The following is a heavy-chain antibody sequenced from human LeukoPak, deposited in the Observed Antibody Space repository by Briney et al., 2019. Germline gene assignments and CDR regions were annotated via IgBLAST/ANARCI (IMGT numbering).Heavy chain of an antibody. CDR3: VRAMVVAATPSRSMDV. CDR1: GFTFSDHY. CDR2: IRNKANSYTT. J-gene: IGHJ6*03. Sequence: GGSLRLSCAASGFTFSDHYMDWVRQAPGKGLEWVGRIRNKANSYTTEYAASVKGRFTISRDDSKNSLYLQMNSLKTEDTAVYYCVRAMVVAATPSRSMDVWGKGTTVTISS. D-gene: IGHD2-15*01. V-gene: IGHV3-72*01.